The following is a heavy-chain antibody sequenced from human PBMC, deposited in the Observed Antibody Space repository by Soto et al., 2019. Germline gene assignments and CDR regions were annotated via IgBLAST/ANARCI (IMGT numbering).Heavy chain of an antibody. J-gene: IGHJ6*03. CDR2: IYYSGST. CDR1: GGSIRSYY. Sequence: SETLSLTCTVSGGSIRSYYWSWIRQPPGKGLEWIGYIYYSGSTNYNPSLKSRVTISVDTSKNQFSLKLSSVTAADTAVYYCARHGKNCSGGSCYEGGHDYYYYMDVWGKGTTVTVSS. V-gene: IGHV4-59*08. CDR3: ARHGKNCSGGSCYEGGHDYYYYMDV. D-gene: IGHD2-15*01.